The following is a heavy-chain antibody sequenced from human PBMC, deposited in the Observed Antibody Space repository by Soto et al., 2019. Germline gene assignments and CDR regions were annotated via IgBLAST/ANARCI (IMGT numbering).Heavy chain of an antibody. D-gene: IGHD6-19*01. V-gene: IGHV1-18*04. J-gene: IGHJ4*02. CDR1: GYTFTSYG. CDR2: ISAYNGNT. Sequence: QVQLVQSGAEVKKPGASVKVSCKASGYTFTSYGISWVRQAPGQGLEWMGWISAYNGNTNYAQKFQGRVTMTTDTSTSTAYMELRSRRSDDTAVYYCSRQPYSSGWYYFDYWGQGTLVTVSS. CDR3: SRQPYSSGWYYFDY.